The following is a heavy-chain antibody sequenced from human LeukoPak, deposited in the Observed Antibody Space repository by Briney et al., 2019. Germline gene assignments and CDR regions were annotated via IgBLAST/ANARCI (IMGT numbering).Heavy chain of an antibody. J-gene: IGHJ6*02. D-gene: IGHD5-18*01. Sequence: NPSETLSLTCAVYGGSFSGYYWSWIRQPPGKGLEWIGEINHSGSTNYNPSLKSRVTISVDTSKNQFSLKLSSVTAADTAVYYCARGRTRAYSYGSGNYYYYGMDVWGQGTTVTVSS. CDR3: ARGRTRAYSYGSGNYYYYGMDV. CDR2: INHSGST. CDR1: GGSFSGYY. V-gene: IGHV4-34*01.